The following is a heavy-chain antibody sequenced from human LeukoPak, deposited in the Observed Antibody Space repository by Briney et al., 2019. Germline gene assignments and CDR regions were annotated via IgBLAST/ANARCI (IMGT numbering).Heavy chain of an antibody. Sequence: GGSLRLSCAASGFTFSSYGMHWVRQAPGKGLEWVAVISYDGSNKYYADSVKGRFTISRDNAKNSLYLQMNSLRAEDTAVYYCARDPDYYDSEYYDYWGQGTLVTASS. CDR2: ISYDGSNK. J-gene: IGHJ4*02. CDR1: GFTFSSYG. CDR3: ARDPDYYDSEYYDY. V-gene: IGHV3-30*03. D-gene: IGHD3-22*01.